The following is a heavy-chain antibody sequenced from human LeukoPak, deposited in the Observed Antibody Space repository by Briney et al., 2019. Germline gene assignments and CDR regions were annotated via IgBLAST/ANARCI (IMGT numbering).Heavy chain of an antibody. V-gene: IGHV4-61*02. CDR1: GASISSDAYS. D-gene: IGHD5-12*01. CDR2: LYTSGYT. Sequence: PSQTLSLTCTVSGASISSDAYSWNWIRQPAGKGLEWIGRIGRLYTSGYTDYNPSLKIRVTISLDTSKNQLSLKLTSATAADTATYYCARIQRSGYDASYYYYYMDVWREGTTVTVSS. CDR3: ARIQRSGYDASYYYYYMDV. J-gene: IGHJ6*03.